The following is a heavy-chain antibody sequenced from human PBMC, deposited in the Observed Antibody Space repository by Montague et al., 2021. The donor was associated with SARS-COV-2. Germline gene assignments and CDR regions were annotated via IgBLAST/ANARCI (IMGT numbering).Heavy chain of an antibody. V-gene: IGHV4-39*01. J-gene: IGHJ4*02. CDR3: ARHPRGYYDYVWGSPSYYFDY. D-gene: IGHD3-16*01. Sequence: TLSLTCTVSGGSISSSSYYWGWIHQPPGKGLEWIGSIYYSGSTYYNPSLKSRVTISVDTSKNQFSLKLSSVTAADTAVYYCARHPRGYYDYVWGSPSYYFDYWGQGTLVTVSS. CDR1: GGSISSSSYY. CDR2: IYYSGST.